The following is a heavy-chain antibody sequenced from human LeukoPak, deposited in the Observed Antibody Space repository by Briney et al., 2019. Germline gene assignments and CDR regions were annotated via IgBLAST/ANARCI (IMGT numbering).Heavy chain of an antibody. CDR2: ISSSGSTI. J-gene: IGHJ3*02. CDR1: GFTFSSYE. V-gene: IGHV3-48*03. CDR3: APLSGSYFGDGAFDI. D-gene: IGHD1-26*01. Sequence: PGGSLRLSCAASGFTFSSYEMNWVRQAPGKGLEWVSYISSSGSTIYYADSVKGRFTISRDNAKNSLYLQMNSLRAEDTAVYYCAPLSGSYFGDGAFDIWGQGTMVTVSS.